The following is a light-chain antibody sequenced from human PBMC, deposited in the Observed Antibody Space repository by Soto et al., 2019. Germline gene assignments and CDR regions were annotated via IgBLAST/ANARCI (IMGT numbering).Light chain of an antibody. Sequence: QPALKQPASVSGAHGQAITISCTGTSSDVGGYNYVSWYQHHPGKAPKLIIYDVTNRPSGVSNPFSGSKSGNTASLTISGLQPEDEADYYCSSYTTSNTRQIVFGTGTKVTVL. V-gene: IGLV2-14*03. CDR1: SSDVGGYNY. CDR3: SSYTTSNTRQIV. CDR2: DVT. J-gene: IGLJ1*01.